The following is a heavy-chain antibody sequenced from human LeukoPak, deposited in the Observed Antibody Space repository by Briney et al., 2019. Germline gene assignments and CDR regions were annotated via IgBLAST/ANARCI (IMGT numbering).Heavy chain of an antibody. CDR1: GGSISSTSYY. V-gene: IGHV4-39*07. CDR3: ARVGVGTTFGRLPVDF. Sequence: KTSETLSLTCTVSGGSISSTSYYWGWIRQPPGKGLEWIGSIHYSGSTYYNPSLKSRVTISVDTSRNQFSLKLSSVTAADTAVYYCARVGVGTTFGRLPVDFWGQGTLVTVSS. D-gene: IGHD1-26*01. CDR2: IHYSGST. J-gene: IGHJ4*02.